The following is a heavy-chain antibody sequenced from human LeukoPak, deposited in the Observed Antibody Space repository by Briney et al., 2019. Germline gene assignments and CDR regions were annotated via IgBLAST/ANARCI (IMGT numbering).Heavy chain of an antibody. CDR2: ISAYNGNT. Sequence: GASVKVSCKASGYTFTSYGISWVRQAPGQGLEWMGWISAYNGNTNCAQKLQGRVTMTTDTSTSTAYMELRSLRSDDTAVYYCARGSFSADAPLVLDYFHHWGQGTLVTVSS. V-gene: IGHV1-18*01. J-gene: IGHJ1*01. CDR1: GYTFTSYG. D-gene: IGHD5-18*01. CDR3: ARGSFSADAPLVLDYFHH.